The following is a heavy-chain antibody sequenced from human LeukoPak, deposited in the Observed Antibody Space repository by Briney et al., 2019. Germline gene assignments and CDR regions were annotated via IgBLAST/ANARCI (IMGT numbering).Heavy chain of an antibody. CDR2: IYASGST. J-gene: IGHJ4*02. CDR1: GDSISSGTYF. Sequence: SETLSLTCTVSGDSISSGTYFWSWIRQPAGKGLEWIGRIYASGSTNYNPSVRSRVTISVDTSNNQFSLQLTSVTAADTAVYYCARPAHYYGSGSYYSGGYFDYWGQGTLVTVSS. D-gene: IGHD3-10*01. V-gene: IGHV4-61*02. CDR3: ARPAHYYGSGSYYSGGYFDY.